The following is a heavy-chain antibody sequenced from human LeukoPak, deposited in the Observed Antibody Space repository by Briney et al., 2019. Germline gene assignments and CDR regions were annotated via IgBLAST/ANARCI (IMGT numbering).Heavy chain of an antibody. V-gene: IGHV3-30*18. D-gene: IGHD4-17*01. Sequence: GGSLRLSCAASGFTFSSYAMSWVRQAPGKGLEWVAVISYDGSNKYYADSVKGRFTISRDNSKNTLYLQMNSLRAEDTAVYYCAKISPPADYGDYVGYFDYWGQGTLVTVSS. CDR1: GFTFSSYA. J-gene: IGHJ4*02. CDR2: ISYDGSNK. CDR3: AKISPPADYGDYVGYFDY.